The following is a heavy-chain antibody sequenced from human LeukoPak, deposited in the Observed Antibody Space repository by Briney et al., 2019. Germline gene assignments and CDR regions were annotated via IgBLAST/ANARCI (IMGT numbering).Heavy chain of an antibody. Sequence: SGTLPLTCTVSGYSISSGYYWGWIRQPPGKGLEWIGSIYHSGSTYYNPSLKSRVTISVDTSKNQFSLKLSSVTAADTAVYYCARGALHNWFDPWGQGTLVTVSS. CDR1: GYSISSGYY. J-gene: IGHJ5*02. V-gene: IGHV4-38-2*02. CDR2: IYHSGST. CDR3: ARGALHNWFDP.